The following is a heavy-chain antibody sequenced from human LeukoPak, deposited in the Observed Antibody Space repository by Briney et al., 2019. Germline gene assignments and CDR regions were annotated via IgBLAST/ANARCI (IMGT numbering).Heavy chain of an antibody. CDR1: GDSISSGSYY. D-gene: IGHD6-19*01. CDR2: IYTSGST. V-gene: IGHV4-61*02. CDR3: ARGGSGWPSFDY. J-gene: IGHJ4*02. Sequence: PSQTLSLTCTVSGDSISSGSYYWSRIRQPAGKGLEWIGRIYTSGSTNYNPSLKSRLTISVDTSTNQFSLKLSSVTAADTAVYYCARGGSGWPSFDYWGQGTLVTVSS.